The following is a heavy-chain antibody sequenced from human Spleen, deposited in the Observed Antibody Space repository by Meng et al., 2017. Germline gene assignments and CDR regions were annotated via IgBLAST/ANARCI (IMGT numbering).Heavy chain of an antibody. CDR1: GGSFRGYY. CDR2: INHSGST. J-gene: IGHJ4*02. Sequence: QVQLQQWGPGLLKPSETLSLTCAVYGGSFRGYYWSWIRQPPGKGLEWIGEINHSGSTNYNPSLKSRVTISIDTSKNQFSLKLSPVTAADTAVYYCARGGIAVAGPYFDYWGQGTLVTVSS. V-gene: IGHV4-34*01. D-gene: IGHD6-19*01. CDR3: ARGGIAVAGPYFDY.